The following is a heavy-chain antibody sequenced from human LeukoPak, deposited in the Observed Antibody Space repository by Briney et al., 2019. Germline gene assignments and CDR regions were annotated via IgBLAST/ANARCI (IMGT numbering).Heavy chain of an antibody. V-gene: IGHV1-2*02. J-gene: IGHJ4*02. CDR3: AGASYYYDGSGYYYFDY. CDR1: GYTFTGYY. CDR2: INPNSGGT. D-gene: IGHD3-22*01. Sequence: ASVKVSCKASGYTFTGYYMHWVRQAPGQGLEWMGWINPNSGGTNYAQKFQGRVTMTRDTSISTAYMELSRLRSDDTAVYYCAGASYYYDGSGYYYFDYWGQGTLVTVSS.